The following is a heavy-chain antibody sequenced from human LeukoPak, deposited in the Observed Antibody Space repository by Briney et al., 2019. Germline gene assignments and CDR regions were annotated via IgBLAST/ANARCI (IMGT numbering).Heavy chain of an antibody. CDR3: ARDGKPPDYYDSSGSADY. V-gene: IGHV1-18*01. J-gene: IGHJ4*02. CDR1: GYTFTSYG. D-gene: IGHD3-22*01. CDR2: ISAYNGNT. Sequence: ASVKVSCKASGYTFTSYGISWVRQAPGQGLEWMGWISAYNGNTNYAQKLQGRVTMTTDASTSTAYMELRSLRTDDTAVYYCARDGKPPDYYDSSGSADYWGQGTLVTVSS.